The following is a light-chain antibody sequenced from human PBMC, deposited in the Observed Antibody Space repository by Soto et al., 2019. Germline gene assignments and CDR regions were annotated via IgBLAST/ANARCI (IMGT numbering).Light chain of an antibody. CDR1: QSVSSD. J-gene: IGKJ1*01. CDR2: DVS. V-gene: IGKV3-15*01. CDR3: QQYKDWPRT. Sequence: EIVMTQSPATLSVSPGETATLSCRASQSVSSDLAWYQQKPGQAPRLFMYDVSTRATGFPARFSCSGSGTEFPLTISSLQSEDVAIYYCQQYKDWPRTFGQGTKVEIK.